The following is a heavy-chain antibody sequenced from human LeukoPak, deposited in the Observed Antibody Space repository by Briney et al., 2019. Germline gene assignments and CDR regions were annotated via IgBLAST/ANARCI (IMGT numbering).Heavy chain of an antibody. CDR1: GFTFSSYG. Sequence: PGRSLRLSCAASGFTFSSYGMHWVRQAPGKGLEWVAVISYDGSNKYYADSVKGRFTISRDNSKNTLYLQMNSLRAEDTAVYYCAKDGGLGYCSSTSCYLDYWGQGTLVTVPS. J-gene: IGHJ4*02. V-gene: IGHV3-30*18. CDR2: ISYDGSNK. D-gene: IGHD2-2*01. CDR3: AKDGGLGYCSSTSCYLDY.